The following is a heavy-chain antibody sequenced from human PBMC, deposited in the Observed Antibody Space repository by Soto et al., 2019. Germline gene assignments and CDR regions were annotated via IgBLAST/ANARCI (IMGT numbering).Heavy chain of an antibody. V-gene: IGHV1-3*01. Sequence: GASVKVSCKASGYTFTSYAMHWVRQAPGQRLEWMGWINAGNGNTKYSQKFQGRVTITRDTSASTAYMELISLRSEDTAVYYCARVNPRNYVGWFDPMGKRTMITVSS. J-gene: IGHJ5*02. CDR1: GYTFTSYA. CDR3: ARVNPRNYVGWFDP. D-gene: IGHD1-7*01. CDR2: INAGNGNT.